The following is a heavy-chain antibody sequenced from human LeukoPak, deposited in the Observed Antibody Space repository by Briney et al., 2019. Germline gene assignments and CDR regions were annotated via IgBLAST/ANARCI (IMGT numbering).Heavy chain of an antibody. V-gene: IGHV1-58*02. D-gene: IGHD4-11*01. CDR2: IVVGSGNT. Sequence: TSVKVSCKASGFTFTSSAMQWVRQARGQRLEWIGWIVVGSGNTNYAQKFQERVTITRDMSTSTAYMELSSLRSEDTAVYYCARDPGAGPELTTLFLDYWGQGTLVTVSS. CDR3: ARDPGAGPELTTLFLDY. J-gene: IGHJ4*02. CDR1: GFTFTSSA.